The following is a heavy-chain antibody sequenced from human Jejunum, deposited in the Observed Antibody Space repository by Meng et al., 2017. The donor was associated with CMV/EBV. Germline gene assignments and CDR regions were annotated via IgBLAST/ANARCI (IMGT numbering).Heavy chain of an antibody. CDR3: ARDRYGVVRGVGF. D-gene: IGHD3-10*01. CDR2: MAYDGSNE. V-gene: IGHV3-30*04. CDR1: GFTFSTYA. J-gene: IGHJ4*02. Sequence: SGFTFSTYAMHWVRQAPGKGLEWVAVMAYDGSNEYYADSVRGRFTISRDNSKNTLYLQMNSLRPEDTAVYYCARDRYGVVRGVGFWGQGTRVTVSS.